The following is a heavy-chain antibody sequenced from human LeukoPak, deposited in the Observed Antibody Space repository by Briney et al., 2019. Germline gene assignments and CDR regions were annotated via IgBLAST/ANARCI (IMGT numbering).Heavy chain of an antibody. CDR1: GDSINNHH. CDR2: FYDSRDT. J-gene: IGHJ3*01. V-gene: IGHV4-59*08. D-gene: IGHD1-26*01. CDR3: ARLLRPGGRTGDAFDV. Sequence: SETLSLTCYVSGDSINNHHWAWIRQPPGAGLEWIGYFYDSRDTNSNPSLKRRVTISVDMPNSQFSPTMTSVTAADTAIYYCARLLRPGGRTGDAFDVWGQGTMVTVSS.